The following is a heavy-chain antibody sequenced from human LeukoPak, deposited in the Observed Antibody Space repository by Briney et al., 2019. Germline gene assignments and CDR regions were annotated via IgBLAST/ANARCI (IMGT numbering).Heavy chain of an antibody. CDR2: INSDGSST. J-gene: IGHJ3*02. D-gene: IGHD1-26*01. CDR1: GFTFSRYW. Sequence: GGSLRLSCEASGFTFSRYWMHWVRQAPGKGLVWVSRINSDGSSTTYADSVKGRSTISRDNAKNTLYLQMNSLRAEDTALYYCAKDMMAIVGGTTSAFDMWGQGTMVTVSS. CDR3: AKDMMAIVGGTTSAFDM. V-gene: IGHV3-74*01.